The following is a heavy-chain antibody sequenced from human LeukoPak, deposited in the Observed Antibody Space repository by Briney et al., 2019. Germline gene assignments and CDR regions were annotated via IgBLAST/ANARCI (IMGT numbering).Heavy chain of an antibody. D-gene: IGHD1-26*01. J-gene: IGHJ4*02. CDR3: ARAPPEWELLSYFDY. CDR1: GGSISSGSYY. V-gene: IGHV4-61*02. Sequence: SETLSLTFTVSGGSISSGSYYWSWIRQPAGKGLEWIGRIYTSGSTNYNPSLKSRCTISVDTSKNQFYLKLSSVTAADTAVYYCARAPPEWELLSYFDYWGQGTLVTVSS. CDR2: IYTSGST.